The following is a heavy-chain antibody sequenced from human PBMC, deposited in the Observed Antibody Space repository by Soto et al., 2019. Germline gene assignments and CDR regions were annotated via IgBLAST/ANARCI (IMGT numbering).Heavy chain of an antibody. CDR2: IIPIFGTA. CDR1: GGTFSSYA. D-gene: IGHD6-19*01. Sequence: QVQLVQSGAEVKKPGSSMKVSCKASGGTFSSYAISWVRQAPGQGLEWMGGIIPIFGTANYAQKFQGRVTITADESTSKAYMELSSLRSEDTAVYYGARRNIYSSGWYVWPVWGQGTLVTVSS. V-gene: IGHV1-69*01. J-gene: IGHJ4*02. CDR3: ARRNIYSSGWYVWPV.